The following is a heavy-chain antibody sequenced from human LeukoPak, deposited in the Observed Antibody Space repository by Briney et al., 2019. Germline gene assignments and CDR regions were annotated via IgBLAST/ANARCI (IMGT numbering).Heavy chain of an antibody. J-gene: IGHJ4*02. D-gene: IGHD3-22*01. CDR2: ISGSGGST. V-gene: IGHV3-23*01. CDR1: GFTLRSYA. Sequence: PGGSLRLSCAASGFTLRSYAMSWVRQAPGKGLEWVSAISGSGGSTYYADSVKGRFTISRDNSKNTLYLQMNSLRAEDTAVYYCAKAPITYYYDSSGYYFDYWGQGTLVTDSS. CDR3: AKAPITYYYDSSGYYFDY.